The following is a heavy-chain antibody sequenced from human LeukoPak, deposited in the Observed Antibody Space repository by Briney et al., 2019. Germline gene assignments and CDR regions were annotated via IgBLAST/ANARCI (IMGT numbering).Heavy chain of an antibody. CDR1: GFTFSSYG. Sequence: GGPLRLSRAASGFTFSSYGMSWVRQAPGKGLEWVSAISGSGGSTYYADSVKGRFTISRDNSKNTLYLQMNSLRAEDTAVYYCAKDFGNNKWAARCTFDYWGQEGVLVTVSS. J-gene: IGHJ4*02. CDR2: ISGSGGST. CDR3: AKDFGNNKWAARCTFDY. V-gene: IGHV3-23*01. D-gene: IGHD1/OR15-1a*01.